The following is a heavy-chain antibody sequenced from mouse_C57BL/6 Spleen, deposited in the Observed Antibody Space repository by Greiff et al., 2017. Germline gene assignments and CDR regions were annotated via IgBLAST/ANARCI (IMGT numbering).Heavy chain of an antibody. J-gene: IGHJ2*01. CDR3: TRSLITTVVVYYFDY. D-gene: IGHD1-1*01. CDR1: GYTFTDYE. Sequence: VQLQQSGAELVRPGASVTLSCKASGYTFTDYEMHWVKQTPVHGLEWIGAIDPETGGTAYNQKFKGKAILTADKSSSTAYMELRSLTSEDSAVYYCTRSLITTVVVYYFDYWGQGTTLTVSS. V-gene: IGHV1-15*01. CDR2: IDPETGGT.